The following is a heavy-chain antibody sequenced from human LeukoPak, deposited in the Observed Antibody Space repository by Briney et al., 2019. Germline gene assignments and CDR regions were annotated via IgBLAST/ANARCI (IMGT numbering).Heavy chain of an antibody. V-gene: IGHV3-7*01. Sequence: PGGSLRLSCAASGFTFSSYWMSWVRQAPGKGLEWVANIKQDGSEKYYVDSVKGRFTISRDNAENSLYLQMNSLRAEDTAVYYCARGVYGVDTTLYYYYNMDVWGKGTTVTVSS. CDR1: GFTFSSYW. D-gene: IGHD3-3*01. CDR2: IKQDGSEK. CDR3: ARGVYGVDTTLYYYYNMDV. J-gene: IGHJ6*03.